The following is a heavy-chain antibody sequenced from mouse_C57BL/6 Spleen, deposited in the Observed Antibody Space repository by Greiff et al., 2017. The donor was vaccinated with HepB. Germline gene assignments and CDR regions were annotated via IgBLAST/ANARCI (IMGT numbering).Heavy chain of an antibody. CDR3: ASSSGYPYYAEGG. CDR1: GYTFTSYW. J-gene: IGHJ4*01. V-gene: IGHV1-53*01. CDR2: INPSNGGT. Sequence: QVQLQQPGTELVKPGASVKLSCKASGYTFTSYWMHWVKQRPGQGLEWIGNINPSNGGTNYNEKFKCKATLTVDKSSNTAYMQLTSLISEDSAVYYGASSSGYPYYAEGGWGKRTAVTVSS. D-gene: IGHD3-2*02.